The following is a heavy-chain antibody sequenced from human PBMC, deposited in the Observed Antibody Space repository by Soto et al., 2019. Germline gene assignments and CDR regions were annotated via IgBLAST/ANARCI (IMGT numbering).Heavy chain of an antibody. V-gene: IGHV1-18*01. CDR2: ISTYNGDT. J-gene: IGHJ6*02. CDR1: GYTFTRSG. CDR3: ARVQESGYPNYYGMDV. D-gene: IGHD3-22*01. Sequence: ASVKVSCKASGYTFTRSGISWVRQAPGQGLEWMGWISTYNGDTNYAQKLQGRVTMTTDTSTSTAYMELRSLRSDDTAVYYCARVQESGYPNYYGMDVWGQGTTVTVSS.